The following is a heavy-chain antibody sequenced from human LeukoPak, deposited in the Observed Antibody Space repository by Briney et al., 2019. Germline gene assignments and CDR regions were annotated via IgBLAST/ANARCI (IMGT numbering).Heavy chain of an antibody. Sequence: GESLKISWKGSKYSFTTYGFGWESQMPGQGWVRTRIIFPAVSDTIYSPYFQRQVTISGDKSINTVHRQRSSLKASDTAMYYCARLMGYYGSGSYYNSPFDYWGQGTLVTVSS. CDR2: IFPAVSDT. CDR1: KYSFTTYG. V-gene: IGHV5-51*01. CDR3: ARLMGYYGSGSYYNSPFDY. D-gene: IGHD3-10*01. J-gene: IGHJ4*02.